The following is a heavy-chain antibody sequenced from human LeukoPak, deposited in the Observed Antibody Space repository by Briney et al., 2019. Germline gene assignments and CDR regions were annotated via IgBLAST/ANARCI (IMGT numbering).Heavy chain of an antibody. D-gene: IGHD2-2*01. V-gene: IGHV3-23*01. J-gene: IGHJ5*02. CDR3: ANTLDCSSTSCYAGWFDP. CDR2: ISDSGTSI. Sequence: PWGVLRLSCTASRFTFSSYTMTRVRQAPGRGLEWVSAISDSGTSIYYVDSVKGRFTISRDNSKNTLYLQMNSLRAEDTAVYYCANTLDCSSTSCYAGWFDPWGQGTLVTVSS. CDR1: RFTFSSYT.